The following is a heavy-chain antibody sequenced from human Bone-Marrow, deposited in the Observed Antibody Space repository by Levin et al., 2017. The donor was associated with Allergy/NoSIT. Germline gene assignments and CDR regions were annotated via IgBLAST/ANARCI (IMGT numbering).Heavy chain of an antibody. Sequence: HPGGSLRLSCAASGFTFSGYAMHWVRQAPGKGLEWVSAISYDGTNKYYLESVKGRFTISRDNSKNTLYLHMNGLRVEDTAVYWCAKCAVVVPAIIDFDYWGQGSLVTVSS. D-gene: IGHD2-2*01. CDR1: GFTFSGYA. V-gene: IGHV3-30-3*01. CDR3: AKCAVVVPAIIDFDY. CDR2: ISYDGTNK. J-gene: IGHJ4*02.